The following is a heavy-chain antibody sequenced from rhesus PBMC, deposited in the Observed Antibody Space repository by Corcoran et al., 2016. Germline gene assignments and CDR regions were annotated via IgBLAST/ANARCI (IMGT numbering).Heavy chain of an antibody. CDR1: GGSFSGYS. D-gene: IGHD6-25*01. J-gene: IGHJ4*01. V-gene: IGHV4-165*01. CDR2: ISGSSGST. Sequence: QVQLQESGPGLVKPSETLSLTCAVSGGSFSGYSWGWIRQPPGKGLEWIGYISGSSGSTDYNPSLKSRVTISTDTSKNQFSLKLSSVTAADTAVYYCARDEIAAAYFDYWGQGVLVTVSS. CDR3: ARDEIAAAYFDY.